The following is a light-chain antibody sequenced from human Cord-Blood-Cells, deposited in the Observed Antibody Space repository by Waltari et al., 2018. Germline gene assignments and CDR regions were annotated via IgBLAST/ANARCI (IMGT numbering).Light chain of an antibody. CDR2: EGS. CDR1: SSDVGSYHL. CDR3: CSYAGSSLWV. J-gene: IGLJ3*02. Sequence: QSALTQPASVSGSPGQSITISCTGTSSDVGSYHLFSWYQQHPGKAPKLMIYEGSKRPSGVSNRFSGSKSGNTASLTISGLQAEDEADYYCCSYAGSSLWVFGGGTKLTVL. V-gene: IGLV2-23*01.